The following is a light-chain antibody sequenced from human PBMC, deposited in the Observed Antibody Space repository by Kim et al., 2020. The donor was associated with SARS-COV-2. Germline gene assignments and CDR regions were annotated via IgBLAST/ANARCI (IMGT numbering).Light chain of an antibody. CDR2: DVS. CDR3: TSYTGADTVV. Sequence: GQSITISCTGTSSLVGDYNYVSWDQQHPDKAPKLIIYDVSYRPSGVSTRFSGSKSGNTASLTISGLQAADEADYYCTSYTGADTVVFGGGTQLTVL. CDR1: SSLVGDYNY. V-gene: IGLV2-14*03. J-gene: IGLJ2*01.